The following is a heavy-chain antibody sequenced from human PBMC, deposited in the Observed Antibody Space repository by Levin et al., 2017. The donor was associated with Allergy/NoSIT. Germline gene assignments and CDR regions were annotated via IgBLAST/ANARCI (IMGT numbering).Heavy chain of an antibody. CDR1: GFTFSSYA. CDR3: ARDGLLLWFGEFSWFDP. Sequence: GGSLRLSCAASGFTFSSYAMHWVRQAPGKGLEWVAVISYEGSKKYYADSVKGRFTISRDNSTNTLYFQMNSLRTEDTAVYYCARDGLLLWFGEFSWFDPWGQGTLVTVSS. D-gene: IGHD3-10*01. V-gene: IGHV3-30*04. J-gene: IGHJ5*02. CDR2: ISYEGSKK.